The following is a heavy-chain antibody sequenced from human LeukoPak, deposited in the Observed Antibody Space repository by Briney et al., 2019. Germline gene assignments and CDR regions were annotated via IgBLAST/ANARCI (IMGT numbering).Heavy chain of an antibody. CDR2: IYYSGST. V-gene: IGHV4-59*01. CDR1: GGSISSYY. Sequence: ASETLSLTCTVSGGSISSYYWSWIRQPPGKGLEWIGYIYYSGSTNYNPSLKSRVTISVDTSKNQFSLKLSSVTAADTAVYYCAREENYDILTGYYVRWFDPWGQGTLVTVSS. J-gene: IGHJ5*02. D-gene: IGHD3-9*01. CDR3: AREENYDILTGYYVRWFDP.